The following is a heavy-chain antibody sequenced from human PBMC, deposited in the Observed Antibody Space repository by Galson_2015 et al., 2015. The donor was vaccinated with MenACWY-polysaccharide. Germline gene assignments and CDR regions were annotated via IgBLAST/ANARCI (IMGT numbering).Heavy chain of an antibody. V-gene: IGHV1-8*01. CDR3: ARVIARKYTFTDS. CDR1: GYRFTSYD. Sequence: SVKVSCKASGYRFTSYDINWVRQATGQGLEWMGWMNPNSGNTGYAQKFQGRVTMTSNSAIMTAYMELSGLRSEDTAVYYCARVIARKYTFTDSRGQGTLVTVSA. D-gene: IGHD2-21*01. CDR2: MNPNSGNT. J-gene: IGHJ4*02.